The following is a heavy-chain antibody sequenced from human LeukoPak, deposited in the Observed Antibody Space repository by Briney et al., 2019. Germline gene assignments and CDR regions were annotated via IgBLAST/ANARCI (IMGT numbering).Heavy chain of an antibody. CDR1: GYTFTSYG. J-gene: IGHJ6*02. CDR2: ISAYNGNT. CDR3: ARDSPVDYDFWSGYPNLYYGMDV. D-gene: IGHD3-3*01. V-gene: IGHV1-18*01. Sequence: ASVKVSCKASGYTFTSYGISWVRQAPGQGLEWMGWISAYNGNTNYAQKLQGRVTMTTDTSTSTAYMELRSLRSDDTAVYYCARDSPVDYDFWSGYPNLYYGMDVRGQGTTVTVSS.